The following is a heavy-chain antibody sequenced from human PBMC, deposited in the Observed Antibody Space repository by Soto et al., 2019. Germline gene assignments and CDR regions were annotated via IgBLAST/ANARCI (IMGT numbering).Heavy chain of an antibody. Sequence: QVQLVQSGAEEKKPGASVKVSCKASGYTFTSYAMHWVRQAPGQRREWMGWINAGNGNTKYSQKFQGRVTITRDTSASTAHMELSSLRSEDTAVYYCARSIVVVTALDYWGQGTLVTVSS. V-gene: IGHV1-3*05. CDR1: GYTFTSYA. D-gene: IGHD2-21*02. J-gene: IGHJ4*02. CDR3: ARSIVVVTALDY. CDR2: INAGNGNT.